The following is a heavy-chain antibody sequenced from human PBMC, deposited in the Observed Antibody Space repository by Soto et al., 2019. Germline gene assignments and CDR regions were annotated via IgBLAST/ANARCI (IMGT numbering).Heavy chain of an antibody. J-gene: IGHJ6*02. CDR1: GGSISSSSYY. CDR2: IYYSGST. Sequence: SETLSLTCTVSGGSISSSSYYWGWIRQPPGKGLEWIGSIYYSGSTYYNPSLKSRVTISVDTSKNQFSLKLSSVTAADTAVYYCARSNGSGSRYYYYGMDVWGQGTTVTVSS. D-gene: IGHD3-10*01. CDR3: ARSNGSGSRYYYYGMDV. V-gene: IGHV4-39*01.